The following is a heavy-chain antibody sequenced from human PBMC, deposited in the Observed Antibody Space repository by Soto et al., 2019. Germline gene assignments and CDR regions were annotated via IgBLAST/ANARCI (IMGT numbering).Heavy chain of an antibody. CDR1: GGSISSGDYY. J-gene: IGHJ3*02. V-gene: IGHV4-30-4*01. D-gene: IGHD4-17*01. CDR3: ARGGTVADAFDI. CDR2: IYYSGST. Sequence: PSETLSLTCTVSGGSISSGDYYWSWIRQPPGKGLEWIGYIYYSGSTYYNPSLKSRVTISVDTSKNQFSLKLSSVTAADTAVYYCARGGTVADAFDIWGQGTMVTVSS.